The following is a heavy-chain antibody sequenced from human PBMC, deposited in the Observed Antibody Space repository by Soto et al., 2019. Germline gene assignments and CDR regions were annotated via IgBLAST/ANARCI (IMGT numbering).Heavy chain of an antibody. J-gene: IGHJ4*02. CDR3: ASNNPAPGRFLEAVPYYFDY. V-gene: IGHV4-31*03. D-gene: IGHD3-3*01. CDR2: IYYSGST. CDR1: GGSISSGGYY. Sequence: SETLSLTCTVSGGSISSGGYYWSWIRQHPGKGLEWIGYIYYSGSTYYNPSLKSRVTISVDTSKNQFSLKLSSVTAADTAVYYCASNNPAPGRFLEAVPYYFDYWGQGTLVTVSS.